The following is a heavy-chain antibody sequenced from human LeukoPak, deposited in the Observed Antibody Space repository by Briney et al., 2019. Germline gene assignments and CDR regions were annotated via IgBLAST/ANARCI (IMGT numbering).Heavy chain of an antibody. CDR1: GYTFTSYT. Sequence: ASVKVSCKASGYTFTSYTIHWVRQAPGQRLEWMGWINAGNGNTKYSQEFQDRVTITRDTSASTAYMELSSLRSEDTAVYYCARGLEWLTRRHTWFDPWGQGTLVTVSS. V-gene: IGHV1-3*03. J-gene: IGHJ5*02. CDR3: ARGLEWLTRRHTWFDP. D-gene: IGHD3-3*01. CDR2: INAGNGNT.